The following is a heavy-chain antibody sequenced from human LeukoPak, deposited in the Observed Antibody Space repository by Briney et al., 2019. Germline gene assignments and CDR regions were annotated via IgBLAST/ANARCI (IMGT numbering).Heavy chain of an antibody. Sequence: SETLSLTCTVSGXSISSYYWNWIRQSPGQGLEWIGYIYYSGSTNYNPSLKSRVTISVDTSKNQFSLNLSSVTAADTAVYYCARRYCSGGSCYPRHFDFWGQGTLVTVSS. CDR1: GXSISSYY. J-gene: IGHJ4*02. CDR3: ARRYCSGGSCYPRHFDF. D-gene: IGHD2-15*01. V-gene: IGHV4-59*08. CDR2: IYYSGST.